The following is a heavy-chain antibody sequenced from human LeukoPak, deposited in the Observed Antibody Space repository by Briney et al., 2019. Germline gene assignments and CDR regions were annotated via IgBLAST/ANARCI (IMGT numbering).Heavy chain of an antibody. Sequence: GGSLRLSCAASGFTFSSYAMSWVRQAPGKGLEWVSAISGSGGSTYYADSVKGRFTISRDNSKNTLYLQMNSLRAEDTAVYYXAXDTGYYDSSGYNFDYWGQGTLVTVSS. J-gene: IGHJ4*02. CDR3: AXDTGYYDSSGYNFDY. CDR2: ISGSGGST. V-gene: IGHV3-23*01. D-gene: IGHD3-22*01. CDR1: GFTFSSYA.